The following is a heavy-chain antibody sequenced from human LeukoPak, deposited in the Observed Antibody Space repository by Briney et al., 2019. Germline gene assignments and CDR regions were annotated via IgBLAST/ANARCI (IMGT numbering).Heavy chain of an antibody. CDR1: GGSFSGYY. J-gene: IGHJ3*02. CDR3: ARPNIAVAGTASAFDI. V-gene: IGHV4-34*01. CDR2: INHSGNT. D-gene: IGHD6-19*01. Sequence: PSETLSLTCAVYGGSFSGYYWSWIRQPPGKGLEWIGEINHSGNTNYNPSLKSRVTISVDTSKNQFSLKLSSVTAADTAVYYCARPNIAVAGTASAFDIWGQGTMVTVSS.